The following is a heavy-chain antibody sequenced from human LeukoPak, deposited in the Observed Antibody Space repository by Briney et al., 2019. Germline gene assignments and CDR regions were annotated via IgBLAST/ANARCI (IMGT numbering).Heavy chain of an antibody. CDR3: ARDGSVEMATSASFEY. J-gene: IGHJ4*02. CDR2: ISYDGSNK. CDR1: GFTFSSYG. V-gene: IGHV3-30*03. D-gene: IGHD5-24*01. Sequence: GGSLRLSCAASGFTFSSYGMHWVRQAPGKGLEWVAVISYDGSNKYYADSVKGRFTISRDNSKNTLYLQMNSLRAEDTAVYYRARDGSVEMATSASFEYWGQGTLVPVPS.